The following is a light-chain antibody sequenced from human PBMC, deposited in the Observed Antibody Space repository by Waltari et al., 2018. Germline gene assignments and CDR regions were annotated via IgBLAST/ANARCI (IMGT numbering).Light chain of an antibody. V-gene: IGKV1-39*01. CDR2: AAS. J-gene: IGKJ2*01. CDR1: QSITGY. CDR3: QASYTEPYF. Sequence: DIQMTQSPSSLPASVGDRCTITCRASQSITGYLNWYQQKPGKAPKLLIYAASTLESGVPSRFSGSGSGTDFSLTISSLQPEDVATYYCQASYTEPYFFGQGTKLEIK.